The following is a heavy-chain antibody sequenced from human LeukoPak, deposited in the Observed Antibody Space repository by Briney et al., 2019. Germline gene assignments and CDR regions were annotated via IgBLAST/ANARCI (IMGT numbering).Heavy chain of an antibody. J-gene: IGHJ6*02. V-gene: IGHV1-18*04. CDR2: ISAYNGNT. CDR3: ARSSIVVVPAAMYGMDV. D-gene: IGHD2-2*01. CDR1: GYTFTGYY. Sequence: GASVKVSCKASGYTFTGYYIHWVRQAPGQGLEWMGWISAYNGNTNYAQKLQGRVTMTTDTSTSTAYMELRSLRSDDTAVYYCARSSIVVVPAAMYGMDVWGQGTTVTVSS.